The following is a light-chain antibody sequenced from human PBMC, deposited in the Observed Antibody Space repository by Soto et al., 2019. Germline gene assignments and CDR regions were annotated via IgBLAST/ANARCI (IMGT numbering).Light chain of an antibody. CDR2: DVD. CDR1: SSDVGGYDS. V-gene: IGLV2-8*01. CDR3: SSYAGSNTFV. J-gene: IGLJ1*01. Sequence: QSVLTQRPSASGSPGQSVTISCSGTSSDVGGYDSVSWYQHHPGKVPKLIIFDVDKWPSGVPDRFSGFKSGNTASLTVSGLRAEDEADYYCSSYAGSNTFVFGTGTKVTVL.